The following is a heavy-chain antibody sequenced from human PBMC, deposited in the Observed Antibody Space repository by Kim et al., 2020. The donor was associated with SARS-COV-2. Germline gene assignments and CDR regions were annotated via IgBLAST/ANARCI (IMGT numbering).Heavy chain of an antibody. CDR1: GFMFSRYW. CDR3: ARDYDILTGYPPWAFDI. CDR2: IKQDGNEK. J-gene: IGHJ3*02. D-gene: IGHD3-9*01. Sequence: GGSLRLSCAASGFMFSRYWMSWVRQAPGKGLEWVANIKQDGNEKYYVDSVKGRFTISRDNAENSLYLQMNSLRAEDTAVYYCARDYDILTGYPPWAFDIWGQGTMVTVSS. V-gene: IGHV3-7*01.